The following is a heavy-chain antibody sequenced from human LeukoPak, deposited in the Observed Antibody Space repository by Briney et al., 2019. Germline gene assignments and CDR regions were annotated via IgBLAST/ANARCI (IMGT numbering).Heavy chain of an antibody. J-gene: IGHJ6*03. V-gene: IGHV3-30*03. D-gene: IGHD6-13*01. CDR1: GFTFSSCG. CDR2: ISYDGSNK. CDR3: ARDPNSSSWFACYMDV. Sequence: PGRSLRLSCAASGFTFSSCGMHWVRQAPGKGLEWVAVISYDGSNKYYADSVKGRFTISRDNSKNTLYLQMSSLRAEDTAVYYCARDPNSSSWFACYMDVWGKGTTVTVSS.